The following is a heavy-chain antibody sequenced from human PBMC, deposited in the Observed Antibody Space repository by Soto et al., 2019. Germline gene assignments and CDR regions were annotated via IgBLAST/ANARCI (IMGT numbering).Heavy chain of an antibody. Sequence: QVQLVESGGGVVQPGGSLRLSCVASGFTFSSFSLHWVRQAPGKGLEWLALISYDGSSKYNADSVKGRFTISRENSNNTLYCQLSSLRPDDTAVYYCARTTAVAGTPEFDYWGQGALVTVSS. CDR1: GFTFSSFS. CDR3: ARTTAVAGTPEFDY. CDR2: ISYDGSSK. D-gene: IGHD6-19*01. J-gene: IGHJ4*02. V-gene: IGHV3-30*14.